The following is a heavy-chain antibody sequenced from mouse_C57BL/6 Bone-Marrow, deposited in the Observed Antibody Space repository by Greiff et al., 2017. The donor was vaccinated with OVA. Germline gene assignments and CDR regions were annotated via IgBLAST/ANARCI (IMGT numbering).Heavy chain of an antibody. CDR2: INPSSGYT. V-gene: IGHV1-4*01. Sequence: VQLQESGAELARPGASVKMSCKASGYTFTSYTMHWVKQRPGQGLEWIGYINPSSGYTKYNQKFKDKATLTADKSSSTAYMQLSSLTSEDSAVYYCARASLAWFAYWGQGTLVTVSA. CDR1: GYTFTSYT. J-gene: IGHJ3*01. CDR3: ARASLAWFAY.